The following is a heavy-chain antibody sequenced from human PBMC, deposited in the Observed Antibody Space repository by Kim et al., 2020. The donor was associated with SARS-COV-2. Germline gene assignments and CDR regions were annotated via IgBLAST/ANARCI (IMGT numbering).Heavy chain of an antibody. CDR2: ISAYNGNT. V-gene: IGHV1-18*01. CDR3: ARDKWDYYGSGSYYNVGGYYYGMDV. CDR1: GYTFTSYG. J-gene: IGHJ6*02. D-gene: IGHD3-10*01. Sequence: ASVKVSCKASGYTFTSYGISWVRQAPGQGLEWMGWISAYNGNTNYAQKLQGRVTMTTDTSTSTAYMELRSLRSDDTAVYYCARDKWDYYGSGSYYNVGGYYYGMDVWGQGTTVTVSS.